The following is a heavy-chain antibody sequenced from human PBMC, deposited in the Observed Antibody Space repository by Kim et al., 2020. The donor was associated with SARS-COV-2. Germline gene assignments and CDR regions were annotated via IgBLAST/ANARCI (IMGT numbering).Heavy chain of an antibody. D-gene: IGHD1-26*01. CDR3: AKDLWDYSGKDV. Sequence: GGSLRLSCAASGFTFSSCAMTWVRQTPGKGLEWVASISHDASSTHYAGSVKGRFTISRDDSKNTVYLRLNSLRAEDTALYYCAKDLWDYSGKDVWGQGTTVTLPS. CDR1: GFTFSSCA. V-gene: IGHV3-23*01. CDR2: ISHDASST. J-gene: IGHJ6*01.